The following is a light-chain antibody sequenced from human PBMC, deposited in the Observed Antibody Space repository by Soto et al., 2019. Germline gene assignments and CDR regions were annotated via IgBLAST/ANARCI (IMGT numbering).Light chain of an antibody. Sequence: EIVLTQSPGTLSLSPGEGATLSCMASQSVNSDSLAWYQQKPGQAPRLLIYGASSRAIHTPDRFSGSGSGTDFTLTISGLEPEDFAVYYCQQHGDSPITFGQGTRLEIK. J-gene: IGKJ5*01. V-gene: IGKV3-20*01. CDR1: QSVNSDS. CDR2: GAS. CDR3: QQHGDSPIT.